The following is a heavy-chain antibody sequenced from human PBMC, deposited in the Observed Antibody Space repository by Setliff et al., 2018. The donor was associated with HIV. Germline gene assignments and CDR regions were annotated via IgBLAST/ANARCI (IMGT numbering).Heavy chain of an antibody. CDR2: LNNDGGST. V-gene: IGHV3-74*01. Sequence: PGGSLRLSCAASGFTFSSYWMHWVHQAPGKGLVWVSRLNNDGGSTDYADSVKGRFTISRDNAKNTLYLQMNSLRAEDTAVYYCSRDPEGYYDSSGYYRRGFLNYWGQGTLVTVSS. D-gene: IGHD3-22*01. CDR3: SRDPEGYYDSSGYYRRGFLNY. CDR1: GFTFSSYW. J-gene: IGHJ4*02.